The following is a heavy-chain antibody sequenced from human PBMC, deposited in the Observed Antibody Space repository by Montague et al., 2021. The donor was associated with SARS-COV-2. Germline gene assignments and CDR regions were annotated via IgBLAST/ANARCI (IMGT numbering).Heavy chain of an antibody. CDR1: GDSVASNEAT. CDR2: CYFMPKWNY. V-gene: IGHV6-1*01. J-gene: IGHJ4*02. Sequence: CAISGDSVASNEATWRWERHSPESGLQGLPRCYFMPKWNYDYAASVAGRVTVNPDTSKNQVSLELRSVTPEDTAVYYRSRIAFAVIPHWGQGTLVTVSS. D-gene: IGHD3-16*01. CDR3: SRIAFAVIPH.